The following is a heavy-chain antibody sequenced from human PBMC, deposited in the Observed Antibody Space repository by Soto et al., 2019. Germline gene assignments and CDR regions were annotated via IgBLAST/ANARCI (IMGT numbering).Heavy chain of an antibody. J-gene: IGHJ4*02. Sequence: ASVKVSCKASGYTFTSYGISWVRQAPGQGLEWMGWISAYNGNTNYAQKLQGRGTMTTDTSTSTAYMELRSLRSDDTAVYYCARVDGEAVAVYFYYWGQGTLVTVSS. CDR1: GYTFTSYG. D-gene: IGHD6-19*01. CDR2: ISAYNGNT. CDR3: ARVDGEAVAVYFYY. V-gene: IGHV1-18*01.